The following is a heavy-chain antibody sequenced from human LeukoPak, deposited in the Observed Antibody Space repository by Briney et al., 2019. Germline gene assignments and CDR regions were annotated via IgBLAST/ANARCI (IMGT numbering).Heavy chain of an antibody. CDR2: IYYSGST. V-gene: IGHV4-30-4*01. D-gene: IGHD3-9*01. Sequence: SETLSLTCTVSGGSISSGDYYWSWIRQPPGKGLEWIGYIYYSGSTYYNPSLKSRVTISVDTSKNQFSLKLSSVTAADTAVYCCARSYYDILTGYPNYFDYWGQGTLVTVSS. CDR3: ARSYYDILTGYPNYFDY. CDR1: GGSISSGDYY. J-gene: IGHJ4*02.